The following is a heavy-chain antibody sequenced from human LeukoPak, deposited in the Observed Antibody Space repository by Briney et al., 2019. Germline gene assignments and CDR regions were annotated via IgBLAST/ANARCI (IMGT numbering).Heavy chain of an antibody. Sequence: ASVKVSCKASGYTFTGYYMHWVRQAPGQGLEWMGRINPNSGGTNYAQKFQGRATMTRDTSISTAYMELSRLRSDDTAVYYCARGAQERRGMDVWGQGTTVTVSS. V-gene: IGHV1-2*06. CDR3: ARGAQERRGMDV. J-gene: IGHJ6*02. CDR2: INPNSGGT. CDR1: GYTFTGYY.